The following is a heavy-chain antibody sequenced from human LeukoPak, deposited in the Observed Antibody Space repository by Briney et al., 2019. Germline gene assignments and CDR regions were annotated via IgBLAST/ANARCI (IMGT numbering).Heavy chain of an antibody. V-gene: IGHV3-23*01. CDR2: ISSSGGST. J-gene: IGHJ4*02. CDR3: AKDLFLARDTAMVTPNFDY. CDR1: GLTFSRYA. D-gene: IGHD5-18*01. Sequence: RRSLRLSCEPAGLTFSRYAMSWVCQAPGKELNWLSAISSSGGSTYYADSVKCQFTSTRGNSKNTLYLQMNSLRAEDTAVYYCAKDLFLARDTAMVTPNFDYWGQGTLVPVSS.